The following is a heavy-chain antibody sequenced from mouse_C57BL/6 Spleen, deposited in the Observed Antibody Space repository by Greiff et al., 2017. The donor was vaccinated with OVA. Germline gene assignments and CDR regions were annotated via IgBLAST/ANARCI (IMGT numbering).Heavy chain of an antibody. J-gene: IGHJ4*01. Sequence: VQLKQSGAELVRPGASVKLSCTASGFNIKDDYMHWVKQRPEQGLEWIGWIDPENGDTEYASKFQGKATITADTSSNTAYLQLSSLTSEDTAVYYCTTPYDYYAMDYWGQGTSVTVSS. CDR3: TTPYDYYAMDY. D-gene: IGHD2-3*01. CDR1: GFNIKDDY. V-gene: IGHV14-4*01. CDR2: IDPENGDT.